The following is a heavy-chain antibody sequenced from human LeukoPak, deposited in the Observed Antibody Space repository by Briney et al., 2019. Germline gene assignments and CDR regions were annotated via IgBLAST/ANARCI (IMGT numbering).Heavy chain of an antibody. CDR2: ISSSGSTI. Sequence: GGSLRLSCAASGFTFSSYEMNWVRQAPGKGLEWVSYISSSGSTIYYADSVKGRFTISRDNAKNSLYLQMNSLRAEDTAVYYCARGNTVVVTAATPNFDYWGQGTLVTVSS. CDR3: ARGNTVVVTAATPNFDY. J-gene: IGHJ4*02. V-gene: IGHV3-48*03. CDR1: GFTFSSYE. D-gene: IGHD2-15*01.